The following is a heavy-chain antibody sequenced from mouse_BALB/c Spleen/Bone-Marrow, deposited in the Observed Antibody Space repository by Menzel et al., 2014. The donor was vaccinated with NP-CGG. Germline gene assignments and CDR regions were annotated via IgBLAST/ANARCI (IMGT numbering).Heavy chain of an antibody. V-gene: IGHV5-15*02. CDR3: ARALAYGSSFDY. D-gene: IGHD1-1*01. CDR1: GFTFSDYG. J-gene: IGHJ2*01. Sequence: EVHLVESGGGLVQPGGSRKLSCAASGFTFSDYGMAWVRQAPGKGPEWVAFISNLACSIYYTDTVTGRFTISRENAKNTLYLEMSSLRSEDTAMYYCARALAYGSSFDYWGQGTTLTVSS. CDR2: ISNLACSI.